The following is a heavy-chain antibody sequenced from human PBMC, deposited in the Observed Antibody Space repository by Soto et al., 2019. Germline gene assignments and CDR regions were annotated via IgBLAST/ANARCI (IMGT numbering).Heavy chain of an antibody. D-gene: IGHD2-15*01. J-gene: IGHJ4*02. CDR2: IIPIFGTA. CDR1: GGTFSSYA. V-gene: IGHV1-69*12. Sequence: QVQLVQSGAEVKKPGSSVKVSCKASGGTFSSYAISWVRQAPGQGLEWMGGIIPIFGTANYAQKFQGRVTMTEAESTSPAYMELRRLSSEDTAVYYCARESLSCSGGSCYFLPGIDYWGQGTLVTVSS. CDR3: ARESLSCSGGSCYFLPGIDY.